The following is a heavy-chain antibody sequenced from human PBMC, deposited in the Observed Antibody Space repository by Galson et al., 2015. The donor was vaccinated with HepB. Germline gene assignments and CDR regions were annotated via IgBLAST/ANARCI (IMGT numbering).Heavy chain of an antibody. CDR1: GGTFSSYA. V-gene: IGHV1-69*04. J-gene: IGHJ3*02. D-gene: IGHD6-13*01. CDR3: ASPHPSIAAAGTSAFDI. Sequence: SVKVSCKASGGTFSSYAITWVRQAPGQGLEWMGRIIPILGIVNYAQKFQGRVTITADESTSTAYMELSSLRSEDTAVYYCASPHPSIAAAGTSAFDIWGQGTMVTVSS. CDR2: IIPILGIV.